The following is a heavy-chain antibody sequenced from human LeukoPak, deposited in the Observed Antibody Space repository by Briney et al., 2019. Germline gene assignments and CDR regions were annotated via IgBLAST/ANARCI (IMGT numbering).Heavy chain of an antibody. Sequence: PGGSLRLSCAASGFTFSSYGMHWVRQAPGKGLEWVAVISYDGSNKYYADSVKGRFTISRDNSKNTLYLQMNSLRAEDTAVYYCAKEHRGYSDALGPDGYWGQGTLVTVSS. CDR3: AKEHRGYSDALGPDGY. V-gene: IGHV3-30*18. CDR1: GFTFSSYG. CDR2: ISYDGSNK. D-gene: IGHD5-18*01. J-gene: IGHJ4*02.